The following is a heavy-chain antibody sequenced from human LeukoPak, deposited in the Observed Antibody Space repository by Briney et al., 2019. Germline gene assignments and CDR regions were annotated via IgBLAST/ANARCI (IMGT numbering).Heavy chain of an antibody. D-gene: IGHD3-10*01. J-gene: IGHJ4*02. Sequence: GAAVKVSCKASGYTFTSYYMHWVRQAPGQGLERMGWINPNSGGTNYAQKFQGRVTMTRDTSISTAYMELSRLRSDDTAVYYCAREAGYGSGSPFDYWGQGTLVTVSS. CDR2: INPNSGGT. V-gene: IGHV1-2*02. CDR3: AREAGYGSGSPFDY. CDR1: GYTFTSYY.